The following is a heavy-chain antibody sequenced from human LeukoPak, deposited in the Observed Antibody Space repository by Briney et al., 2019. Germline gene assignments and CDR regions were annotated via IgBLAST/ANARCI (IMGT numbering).Heavy chain of an antibody. D-gene: IGHD2-21*01. CDR2: IYSSGRST. J-gene: IGHJ4*02. Sequence: PSETLSLTCTVSGDSISSATYYWSWIRQHPGKGLEFIGYIYSSGRSTYYNPSLKRRPFISIDTSKNQFSLKLNSVTAADTAVYYCARERFLRYDYWGQGTLVTVSS. CDR1: GDSISSATYY. CDR3: ARERFLRYDY. V-gene: IGHV4-31*03.